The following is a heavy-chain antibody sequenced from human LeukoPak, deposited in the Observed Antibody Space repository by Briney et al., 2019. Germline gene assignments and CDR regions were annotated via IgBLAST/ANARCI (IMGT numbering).Heavy chain of an antibody. J-gene: IGHJ6*03. CDR3: ARDLPYYDILTGYFYYYYYMDV. Sequence: SETLSLTCTVSGYSISSGYYWGWIRQPPGKGLEWIGSIYHSGSTYYNPSLKSRVTISVDTSKNQISLKLSSVTAADTAVYYCARDLPYYDILTGYFYYYYYMDVWGKGTTVTVSS. D-gene: IGHD3-9*01. CDR1: GYSISSGYY. CDR2: IYHSGST. V-gene: IGHV4-38-2*02.